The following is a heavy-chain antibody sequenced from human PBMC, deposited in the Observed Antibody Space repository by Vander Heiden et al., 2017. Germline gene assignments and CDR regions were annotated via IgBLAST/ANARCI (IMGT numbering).Heavy chain of an antibody. D-gene: IGHD1-26*01. V-gene: IGHV3-15*01. CDR3: TSKDGSFLDY. CDR1: GFTFRNAW. CDR2: IKSKTDGGTT. J-gene: IGHJ4*02. Sequence: EVQLVESGGGLVKPGGSLRLSCASPGFTFRNAWMSWVRQAPGKGLEWVGRIKSKTDGGTTDYAAPVKGRFTISRDDSKNTLYLQMNSLKTEDTAVYYCTSKDGSFLDYWGQGTLVTVSS.